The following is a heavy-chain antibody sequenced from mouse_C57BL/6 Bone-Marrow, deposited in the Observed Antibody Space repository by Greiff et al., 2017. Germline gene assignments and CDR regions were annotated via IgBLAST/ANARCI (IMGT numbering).Heavy chain of an antibody. D-gene: IGHD1-1*01. CDR3: AIQVTTVLATKYFDV. CDR2: ISGGGGNT. V-gene: IGHV5-9*01. CDR1: GFTFSSYT. J-gene: IGHJ1*03. Sequence: DVHLVESGGGLVKPGGSLKLSCAASGFTFSSYTMSWVRQTPEQRLQWVAAISGGGGNTYYPDRVKGRFTFSRDNAKSTLYLQISSLRSEDSALYYCAIQVTTVLATKYFDVWGKGTTVTVSS.